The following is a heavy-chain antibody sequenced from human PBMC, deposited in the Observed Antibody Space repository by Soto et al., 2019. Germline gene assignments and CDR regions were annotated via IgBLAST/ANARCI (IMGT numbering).Heavy chain of an antibody. CDR3: ARSGAYCTSITCLFDSF. J-gene: IGHJ4*02. Sequence: QAQLVQSGAEVKKPGASVKVSCRASGYTFSSYGYAWVRQAPGQGLEWMWWISAYNGDTNYAQKFQDRVTLTTDTSTTTAYMALRNLGSDDTAVYYCARSGAYCTSITCLFDSFWGLGTLVTVSS. D-gene: IGHD2-8*01. CDR1: GYTFSSYG. V-gene: IGHV1-18*01. CDR2: ISAYNGDT.